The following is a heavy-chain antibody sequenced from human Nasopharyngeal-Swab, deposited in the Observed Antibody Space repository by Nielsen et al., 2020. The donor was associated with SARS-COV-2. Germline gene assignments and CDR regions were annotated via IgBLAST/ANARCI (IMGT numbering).Heavy chain of an antibody. CDR3: AKGRSGWSYYGMDV. J-gene: IGHJ6*02. D-gene: IGHD6-19*01. V-gene: IGHV3-9*01. Sequence: WIRQPPGKGLEWVSGISWNSGSIGYADSVKGRFTISRDNAKNSLYPQMNSLRAEDTALYYCAKGRSGWSYYGMDVWGQGTTVTVS. CDR2: ISWNSGSI.